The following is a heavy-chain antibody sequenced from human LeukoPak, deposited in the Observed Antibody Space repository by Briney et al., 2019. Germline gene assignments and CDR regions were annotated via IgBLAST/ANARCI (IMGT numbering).Heavy chain of an antibody. J-gene: IGHJ4*02. CDR2: IYPGDSDT. CDR3: ARPQNGSGSYYVH. D-gene: IGHD3-10*01. Sequence: GESLKISCKGSGYSFTSYWIGWVRQMPGKGLEWMGIIYPGDSDTRYSPSFQGQVTISADKSISTAYLQWSSLKASDTALYYCARPQNGSGSYYVHWGKGTLVTVSP. CDR1: GYSFTSYW. V-gene: IGHV5-51*01.